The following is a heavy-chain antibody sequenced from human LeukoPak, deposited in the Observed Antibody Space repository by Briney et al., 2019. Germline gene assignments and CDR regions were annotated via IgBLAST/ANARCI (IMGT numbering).Heavy chain of an antibody. CDR1: GYTFTGYY. Sequence: GASVKVSCKASGYTFTGYYIHWVRQAPGQGLEWMGRFNPNSGGTNYAQKFQGRVTMTRDTSISTAYMELSRLRSDDTAVYYCARDYCSSTSCLFDYWGQGTLVTVSS. CDR2: FNPNSGGT. J-gene: IGHJ4*02. V-gene: IGHV1-2*06. D-gene: IGHD2-2*01. CDR3: ARDYCSSTSCLFDY.